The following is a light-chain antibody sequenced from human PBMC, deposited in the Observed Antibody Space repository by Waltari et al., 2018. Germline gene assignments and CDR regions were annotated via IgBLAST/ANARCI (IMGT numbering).Light chain of an antibody. Sequence: RASQSISGYLNWYQQKPGKAPKVLIYATSRLQSGVPSRFSGSGSGTDFTLTITSLQPEDFATYYCQQSYRTPPLTFGGGTKVEIK. CDR3: QQSYRTPPLT. V-gene: IGKV1-39*01. CDR2: ATS. CDR1: QSISGY. J-gene: IGKJ4*01.